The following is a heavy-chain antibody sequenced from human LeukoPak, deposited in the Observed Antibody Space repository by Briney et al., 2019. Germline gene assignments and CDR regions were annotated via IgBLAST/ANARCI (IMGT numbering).Heavy chain of an antibody. CDR3: ARAILRSDAFDI. CDR2: FYYSGNT. Sequence: PSETLSLTCTVSGVSITHYWGWIRQPPGKGLEWIGSFYYSGNTYYNSSLESRVTISVDTSKNQFSLKLTSVTAADTAVYYCARAILRSDAFDIWGQGTMVTVSS. D-gene: IGHD3-3*01. J-gene: IGHJ3*02. V-gene: IGHV4-39*01. CDR1: GVSITHY.